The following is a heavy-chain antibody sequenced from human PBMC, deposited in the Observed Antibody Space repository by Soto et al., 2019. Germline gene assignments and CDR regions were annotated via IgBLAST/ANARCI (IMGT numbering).Heavy chain of an antibody. CDR3: ARSNRAAVAAHYGMDV. J-gene: IGHJ6*02. Sequence: GGSLRLFCAASGFTFSSYAMHWVRQAPGKGLEWVAVISYDGSNKYYADSVKGRFTISRDNSKNTLYLQMNSLRAEDTAVYYCARSNRAAVAAHYGMDVWGQGTTVTVSS. CDR2: ISYDGSNK. D-gene: IGHD6-19*01. CDR1: GFTFSSYA. V-gene: IGHV3-30-3*01.